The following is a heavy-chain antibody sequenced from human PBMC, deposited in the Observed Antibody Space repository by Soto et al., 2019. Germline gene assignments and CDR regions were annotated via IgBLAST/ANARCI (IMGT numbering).Heavy chain of an antibody. CDR1: GYRFTTYL. J-gene: IGHJ4*02. Sequence: GESLKISCKDSGYRFTTYLIGCVRQMPGKGMEWMGIINPRDSDTRYSPSFQGQVTISADKSINTAYLQWSSLKALDTAMYYCARPGSSSSDYWGQGNLVTGSS. V-gene: IGHV5-51*01. D-gene: IGHD6-6*01. CDR2: INPRDSDT. CDR3: ARPGSSSSDY.